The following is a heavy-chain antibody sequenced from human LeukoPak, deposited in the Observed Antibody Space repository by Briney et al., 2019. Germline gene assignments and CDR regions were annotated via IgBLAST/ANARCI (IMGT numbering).Heavy chain of an antibody. J-gene: IGHJ4*02. CDR3: ARDPLPYDFDY. CDR1: GESFSGYY. D-gene: IGHD3-16*01. Sequence: TWETLSLTCAVYGESFSGYYWSWIRQPPGKGLEWIGDINHSGSTNYNPSLKSRVTISVDTSKMQFSLKLSSVTAADTAVYYCARDPLPYDFDYWGQGTLVTVSS. V-gene: IGHV4-34*01. CDR2: INHSGST.